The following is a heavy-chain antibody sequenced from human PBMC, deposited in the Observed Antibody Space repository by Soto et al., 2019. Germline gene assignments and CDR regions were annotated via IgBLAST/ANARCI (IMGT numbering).Heavy chain of an antibody. V-gene: IGHV3-53*04. CDR2: IYSGGST. J-gene: IGHJ3*02. D-gene: IGHD4-17*01. CDR3: ARRPLRTFAFDI. Sequence: EVQLVESGGGLVQPGGSLRLSCAASGFTVSSNYMSWVRQAPGKGLEWVAVIYSGGSTYYADSVKRRFTIYRNNSKNTLYLQMNSLRAEDTAVYYCARRPLRTFAFDIWGQGTMVTVSS. CDR1: GFTVSSNY.